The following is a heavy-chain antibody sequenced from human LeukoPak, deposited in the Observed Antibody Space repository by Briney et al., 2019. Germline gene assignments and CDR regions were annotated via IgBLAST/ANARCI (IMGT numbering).Heavy chain of an antibody. Sequence: ASVKVSCKASGYTFTGYYMHWVRQAPGQGLEWMGRINPNSGGTNYAQKFQGRVTMTRDTPISTAYMELSRLRSDDTAVYYCARPLVGATIFDYWGQGTLVTVSS. CDR3: ARPLVGATIFDY. D-gene: IGHD1-26*01. J-gene: IGHJ4*02. CDR2: INPNSGGT. V-gene: IGHV1-2*06. CDR1: GYTFTGYY.